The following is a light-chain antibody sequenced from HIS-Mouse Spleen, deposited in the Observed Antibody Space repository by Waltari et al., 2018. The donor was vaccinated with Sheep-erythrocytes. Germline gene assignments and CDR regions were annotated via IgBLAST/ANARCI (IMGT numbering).Light chain of an antibody. CDR1: SLRSYY. CDR3: NSRDSSGNHLV. Sequence: SSELTQDPAVSVALGQTVRITCQGDSLRSYYASWYQQKPGQAPVLVIYGKNNRPSGIPDRFSGSSSGNTASLTIPGAQAEDEAEYYCNSRDSSGNHLVFGGGTKLTVL. CDR2: GKN. V-gene: IGLV3-19*01. J-gene: IGLJ3*02.